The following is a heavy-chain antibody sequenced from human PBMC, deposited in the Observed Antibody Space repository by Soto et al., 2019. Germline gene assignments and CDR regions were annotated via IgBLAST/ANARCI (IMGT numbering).Heavy chain of an antibody. V-gene: IGHV3-23*01. CDR3: AKDPSGYTDGEYYYYYMYV. D-gene: IGHD6-25*01. CDR1: GFSFSSYA. Sequence: GGSLRLSCAASGFSFSSYAMSWVRQAPGKGLEWVSTISGTGRSTYYADSVKGRFTISRDNSKNTLYLQVNSLRAEDTAVYYCAKDPSGYTDGEYYYYYMYVWGKGTTVTVS. CDR2: ISGTGRST. J-gene: IGHJ6*03.